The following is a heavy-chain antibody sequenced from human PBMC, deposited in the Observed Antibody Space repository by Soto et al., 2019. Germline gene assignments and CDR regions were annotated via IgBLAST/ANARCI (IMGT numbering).Heavy chain of an antibody. J-gene: IGHJ4*02. CDR3: ARVAYGDYQDGMGLDY. Sequence: QVQLQESGPGLVKPSQTLSLTCTVSGGSISSGGYYWSWIRQHPGKGLEWIGYIYYSGSTYYNPSLKCRVTISVDASKSQCSLKLSSVTAADTAVYYCARVAYGDYQDGMGLDYWGQGALVTVSS. D-gene: IGHD4-17*01. CDR1: GGSISSGGYY. CDR2: IYYSGST. V-gene: IGHV4-31*03.